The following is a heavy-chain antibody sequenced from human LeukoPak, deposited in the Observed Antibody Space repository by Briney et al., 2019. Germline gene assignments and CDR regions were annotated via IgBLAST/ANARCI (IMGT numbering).Heavy chain of an antibody. J-gene: IGHJ4*02. CDR2: IIPIFGTA. D-gene: IGHD5-24*01. CDR1: GYTFTSYG. Sequence: ASVKVSCKASGYTFTSYGISWVRQAPGQGLEWMGGIIPIFGTANYAQRFQGRVTITADESTSTAYMELSSLRSEDTAVYYCARGRRRDGYNVSYYFDYWGQGTLVTVSS. CDR3: ARGRRRDGYNVSYYFDY. V-gene: IGHV1-69*13.